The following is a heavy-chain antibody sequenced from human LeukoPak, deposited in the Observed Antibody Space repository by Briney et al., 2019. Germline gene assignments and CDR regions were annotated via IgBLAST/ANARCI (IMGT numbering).Heavy chain of an antibody. CDR1: GFTLSNYA. Sequence: GESLRLSCVASGFTLSNYAMSWVRQAPGMGLEWVSTVSSSGSYTYYADSVNGRFTISRDNSKNTVYLKVNSLRAEDTAVYYCAKNRGSSGADARPADFWGQGTLVTVSS. V-gene: IGHV3-23*01. D-gene: IGHD5-12*01. J-gene: IGHJ4*02. CDR2: VSSSGSYT. CDR3: AKNRGSSGADARPADF.